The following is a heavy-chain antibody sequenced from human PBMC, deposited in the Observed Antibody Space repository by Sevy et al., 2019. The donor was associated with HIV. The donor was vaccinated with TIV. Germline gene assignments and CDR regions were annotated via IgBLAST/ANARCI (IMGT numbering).Heavy chain of an antibody. V-gene: IGHV3-23*01. CDR3: ARGGRSKPHDY. CDR1: GFTFSSYA. Sequence: GGSLRLSCAASGFTFSSYAMSWVRQAPGKGLEWVSTFSFGCGKINYADSVKGRFTISRDNSKNTLYLQMHSLRAEDTAVYYCARGGRSKPHDYWGQGTLVTVSS. J-gene: IGHJ4*02. CDR2: FSFGCGKI.